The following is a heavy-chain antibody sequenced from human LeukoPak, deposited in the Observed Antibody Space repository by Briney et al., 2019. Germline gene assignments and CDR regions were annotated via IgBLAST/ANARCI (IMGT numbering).Heavy chain of an antibody. Sequence: PSETLSLTCAVYGGSFSGYYWSWIRQPPRKGLEWIGEINHSGSTNYNPSLKSRVTISVDTSKNQFSLKLSSVTAADTAVYYCARPPVGYDYGDQGWYFDLWGRGTLVTVSS. CDR1: GGSFSGYY. CDR3: ARPPVGYDYGDQGWYFDL. D-gene: IGHD4-17*01. J-gene: IGHJ2*01. CDR2: INHSGST. V-gene: IGHV4-34*01.